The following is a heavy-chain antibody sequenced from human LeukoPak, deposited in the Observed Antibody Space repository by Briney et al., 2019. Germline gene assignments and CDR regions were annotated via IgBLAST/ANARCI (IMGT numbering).Heavy chain of an antibody. J-gene: IGHJ5*02. Sequence: GSSVKVSCKTSGGTFSTSAFSWVRQAPGQGLEWVGGIIPPFGTPNYAPKLQGRVTLTADESTTTVYMELNSLRSDDTAVYYCARDDENILATISWGQGTLVTVSS. CDR1: GGTFSTSA. D-gene: IGHD5-12*01. V-gene: IGHV1-69*01. CDR2: IIPPFGTP. CDR3: ARDDENILATIS.